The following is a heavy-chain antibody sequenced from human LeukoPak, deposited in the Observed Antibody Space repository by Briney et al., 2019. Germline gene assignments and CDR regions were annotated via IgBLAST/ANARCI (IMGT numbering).Heavy chain of an antibody. CDR1: GASISSSNW. CDR2: IYPSGTT. V-gene: IGHV4-4*02. CDR3: ARQMSTSTTVAC. J-gene: IGHJ4*02. D-gene: IGHD2-2*01. Sequence: SGTLSLTCAVSGASISSSNWWSWVRQPPEKGLEWIGEIYPSGTTHYTPSLKNRVTISVDKSENKIFLRLSSVTAADTAVYYCARQMSTSTTVACWGQGTLVAVSS.